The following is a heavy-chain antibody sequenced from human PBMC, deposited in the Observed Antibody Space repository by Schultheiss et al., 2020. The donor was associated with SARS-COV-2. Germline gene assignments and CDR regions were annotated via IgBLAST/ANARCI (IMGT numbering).Heavy chain of an antibody. D-gene: IGHD2-15*01. CDR2: IYYSGST. V-gene: IGHV4-39*01. Sequence: SETLSLTCIVSGGSISSSSYYWGWIRQPPGKGLEWIGSIYYSGSTYYNPSLKSRVTISVDTSKNQFSLKLSSVTAADTAVYYCARQDIVVVVADYWGQGTLVTVSS. CDR1: GGSISSSSYY. J-gene: IGHJ4*02. CDR3: ARQDIVVVVADY.